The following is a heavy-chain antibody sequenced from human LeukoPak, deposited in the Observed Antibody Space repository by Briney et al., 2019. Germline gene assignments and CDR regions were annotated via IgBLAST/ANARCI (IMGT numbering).Heavy chain of an antibody. CDR2: IYYSGST. V-gene: IGHV4-59*01. D-gene: IGHD4-17*01. J-gene: IGHJ6*03. CDR3: ARGYGDYRYYYYYYMDV. Sequence: SETLSLTCTVSGGSISSYYWSWIRQPPGKGLEWIGYIYYSGSTNYNPSLKSRVTISVDTSKNQFSLKLSSVTAADTAVYYCARGYGDYRYYYYYYMDVWSKGTTVTISS. CDR1: GGSISSYY.